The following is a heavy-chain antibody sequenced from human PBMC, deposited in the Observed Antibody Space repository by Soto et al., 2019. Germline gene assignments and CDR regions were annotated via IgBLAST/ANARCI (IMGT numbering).Heavy chain of an antibody. V-gene: IGHV1-69*13. CDR3: ARGSCSSTSCYKEYYFDI. CDR2: IIPMFGTS. D-gene: IGHD2-2*02. Sequence: SVKVSCKASGGTFSGYAINWVRQAPGQGLEWMGEIIPMFGTSNYAQKFQGRVTITADESTSTAYMELSSLRSEDTAVYYCARGSCSSTSCYKEYYFDIWGQGTLVTVSS. J-gene: IGHJ4*02. CDR1: GGTFSGYA.